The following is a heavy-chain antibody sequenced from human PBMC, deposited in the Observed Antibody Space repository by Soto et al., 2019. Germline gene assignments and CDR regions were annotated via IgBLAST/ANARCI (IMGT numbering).Heavy chain of an antibody. CDR1: CDPLSSGSYY. J-gene: IGHJ4*02. Sequence: PSETLSLTCTVSCDPLSSGSYYWSWIRQSPGKRLEWIAYIYYTGTTKYNPSLKSRVTISVDTSKNQFSLKLSSVTAADTAVYYCASSTAETIRGTVDYWGQGTLVTVSS. D-gene: IGHD1-1*01. CDR2: IYYTGTT. V-gene: IGHV4-61*01. CDR3: ASSTAETIRGTVDY.